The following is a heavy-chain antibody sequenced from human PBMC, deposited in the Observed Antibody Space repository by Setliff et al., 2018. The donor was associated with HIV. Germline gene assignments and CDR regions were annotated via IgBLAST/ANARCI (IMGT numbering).Heavy chain of an antibody. CDR3: ARNGPHGSGWYNYFDF. CDR2: IIPIFGTT. Sequence: GASVKVSCKASGGTFSSYAISWVRQAPGQGLEWMGGIIPIFGTTNYAQKFQDRVTITADELTNTAYMDVSSLRSEDTAVYYCARNGPHGSGWYNYFDFWGQGTLVTVSS. V-gene: IGHV1-69*13. CDR1: GGTFSSYA. D-gene: IGHD6-19*01. J-gene: IGHJ4*02.